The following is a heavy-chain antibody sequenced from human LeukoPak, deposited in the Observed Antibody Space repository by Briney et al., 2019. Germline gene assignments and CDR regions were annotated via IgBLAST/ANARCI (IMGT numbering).Heavy chain of an antibody. D-gene: IGHD3-9*01. V-gene: IGHV3-30-3*02. CDR1: GFTFSSYA. CDR2: ISYDGSNK. CDR3: VKSSGPGYQSDGFEI. Sequence: GGSLRLSCAASGFTFSSYAMHWVRQAPGKGLEWVAVISYDGSNKYYADSVKGRFTISRDNSKNTLYLQMNSLRAEDTAVYYCVKSSGPGYQSDGFEIWGQGTMVTVSS. J-gene: IGHJ3*02.